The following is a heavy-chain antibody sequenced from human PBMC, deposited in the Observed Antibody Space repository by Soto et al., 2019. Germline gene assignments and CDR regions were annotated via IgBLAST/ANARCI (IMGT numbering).Heavy chain of an antibody. V-gene: IGHV1-3*01. CDR3: VSEGTYYDFWGANDSGHALPDY. CDR2: INAGNGNT. CDR1: GYTFTDFA. D-gene: IGHD3-3*01. J-gene: IGHJ4*02. Sequence: QVHLVQSGTEVKKPGASVKVSCQASGYTFTDFAVHWVRQAPGQRLEWMGWINAGNGNTEYSQNFQGRVSITRDTVASTAYMEVSSLRSEDTAVYYCVSEGTYYDFWGANDSGHALPDYWGQGTLVTVSS.